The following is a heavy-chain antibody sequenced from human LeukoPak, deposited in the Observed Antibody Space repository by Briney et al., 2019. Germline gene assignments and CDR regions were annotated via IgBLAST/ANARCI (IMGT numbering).Heavy chain of an antibody. CDR2: INPNSGGT. D-gene: IGHD3-10*01. Sequence: ASVKVSCKASGYTFTGYYMHWVRQAPGQGLEWMGWINPNSGGTNYAQKFQGRVPMTRGTYISPAYMELSRLSSDDTAVYYCARVNTRGSGSGSFDYWGQGTLVTVSS. J-gene: IGHJ4*02. CDR3: ARVNTRGSGSGSFDY. V-gene: IGHV1-2*02. CDR1: GYTFTGYY.